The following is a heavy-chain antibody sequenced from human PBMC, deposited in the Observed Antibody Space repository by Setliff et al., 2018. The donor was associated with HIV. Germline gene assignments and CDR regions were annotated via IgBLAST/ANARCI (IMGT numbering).Heavy chain of an antibody. J-gene: IGHJ3*02. CDR3: ARDPGYKSTWYGVFDI. D-gene: IGHD6-13*01. CDR1: GYTFSDYY. Sequence: EASVKVSCEASGYTFSDYYMHWVRQAPGQGLEWMGWINPNSGGTNYAQKFQGRVNMTRDTSISTTYMELSRLRSDDTAVYYCARDPGYKSTWYGVFDIWGQGTMVTVSS. CDR2: INPNSGGT. V-gene: IGHV1-2*02.